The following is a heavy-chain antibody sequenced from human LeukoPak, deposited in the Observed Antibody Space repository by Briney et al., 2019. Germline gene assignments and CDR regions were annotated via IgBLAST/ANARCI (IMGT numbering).Heavy chain of an antibody. CDR1: GFTFSTSA. Sequence: GGSLRLSCAASGFTFSTSAMSWVRQAPGKGLEWVSGISGSGDSTYYVDSVKGRFTISRDNSKNTLYLQMNSLRAEDTAVYYCAKDPSTLDSTSNWGQGTLVTVSS. D-gene: IGHD3-22*01. J-gene: IGHJ4*02. CDR2: ISGSGDST. V-gene: IGHV3-23*01. CDR3: AKDPSTLDSTSN.